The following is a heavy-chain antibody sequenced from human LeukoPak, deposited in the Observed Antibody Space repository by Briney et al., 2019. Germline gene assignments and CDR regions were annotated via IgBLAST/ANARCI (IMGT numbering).Heavy chain of an antibody. V-gene: IGHV3-15*01. Sequence: PGGSLRLSCAASGFTFSKARTNWVCQSPGKGLEWVGRIKTKTDAGTTDYAARVKGRFRISRADSADPRYWQMNRLRTQETAAYYCPADVFKSGYGDPQTFDYWGQGPLVTVSS. CDR2: IKTKTDAGTT. D-gene: IGHD4-17*01. CDR3: PADVFKSGYGDPQTFDY. CDR1: GFTFSKAR. J-gene: IGHJ4*02.